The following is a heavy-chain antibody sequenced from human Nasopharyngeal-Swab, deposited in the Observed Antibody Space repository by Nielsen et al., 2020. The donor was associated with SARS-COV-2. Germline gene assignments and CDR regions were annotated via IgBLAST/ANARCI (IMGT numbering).Heavy chain of an antibody. J-gene: IGHJ4*02. CDR3: AKRSIAVARDHFDY. Sequence: VGPATERGLEWVSGISGSYGSTYYADSVKGRFTISRDNSKNTLYLQMNSLRAEDTAVYYCAKRSIAVARDHFDYWGQGTLVTVSS. CDR2: ISGSYGST. V-gene: IGHV3-23*01. D-gene: IGHD6-19*01.